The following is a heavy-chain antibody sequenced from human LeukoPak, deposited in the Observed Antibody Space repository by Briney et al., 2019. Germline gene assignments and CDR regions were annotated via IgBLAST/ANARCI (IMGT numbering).Heavy chain of an antibody. D-gene: IGHD2-2*01. J-gene: IGHJ6*02. CDR3: ARDGAVLLPAAMSADYYYGMDV. V-gene: IGHV1-69*04. Sequence: ASVKVSCKASGGTFSSYVISWVRQAPGQGLEWMGRIIPIFGIANYAQKFQGRVTITADKSTSTAYMELSSLRSEDTAVYYCARDGAVLLPAAMSADYYYGMDVWGQGTTVTVSS. CDR2: IIPIFGIA. CDR1: GGTFSSYV.